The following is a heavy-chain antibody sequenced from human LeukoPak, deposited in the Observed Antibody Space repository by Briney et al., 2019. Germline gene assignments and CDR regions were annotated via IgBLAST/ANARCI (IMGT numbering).Heavy chain of an antibody. CDR2: IYTSGST. V-gene: IGHV4-4*07. J-gene: IGHJ4*02. D-gene: IGHD2-2*02. CDR1: GGSISSYY. CDR3: ARERGISCSSTSCYTYYFDY. Sequence: SETLSLTCTVSGGSISSYYWSWIRQPAGKGLEWIGRIYTSGSTNYNPSLKSRVTMSVDTSKNQFSLKLSSVTAADTAVYYCARERGISCSSTSCYTYYFDYWGQGTLVTVSS.